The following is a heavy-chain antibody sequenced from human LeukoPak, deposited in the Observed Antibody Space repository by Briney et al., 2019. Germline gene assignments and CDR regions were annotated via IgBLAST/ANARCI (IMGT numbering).Heavy chain of an antibody. CDR2: IYSDGTT. J-gene: IGHJ4*02. V-gene: IGHV3-53*05. CDR1: GFSVSSIY. CDR3: ARYCSGGSCYLH. Sequence: GGSLRLSCAASGFSVSSIYMNWVRQAPGKGLEWVSVIYSDGTTYYADSVKGRFTISRDNSKNTLYLQMNSLRAEDTAVYYCARYCSGGSCYLHWGQGTLVTVSS. D-gene: IGHD2-15*01.